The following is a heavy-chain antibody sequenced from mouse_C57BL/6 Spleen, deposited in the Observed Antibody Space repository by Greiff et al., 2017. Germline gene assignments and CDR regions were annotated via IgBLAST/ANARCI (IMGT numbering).Heavy chain of an antibody. J-gene: IGHJ2*01. CDR3: ARWRSNFPFDY. CDR1: GYTFTGYW. V-gene: IGHV1-9*01. CDR2: ILPGSGST. D-gene: IGHD2-5*01. Sequence: QVQLQQSGAELMKPGASVKLSCTATGYTFTGYWITWVKQRPGRGLEWFGEILPGSGSTNYNEKFKGKATFTADTTSNTAYVQLRSLTTEDAAIYYGARWRSNFPFDYWGQGTTLTVSS.